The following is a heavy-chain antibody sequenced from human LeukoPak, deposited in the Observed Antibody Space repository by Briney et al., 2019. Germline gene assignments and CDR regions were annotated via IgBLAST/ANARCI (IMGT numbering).Heavy chain of an antibody. J-gene: IGHJ4*02. CDR1: GGSVSSGSYY. CDR3: ARDLGYRYFDY. CDR2: IYYSGST. D-gene: IGHD3-16*02. V-gene: IGHV4-61*01. Sequence: PSETLSLTCTVSGGSVSSGSYYWSWIRQPPGKGLEWIGYIYYSGSTDYNPSLKSRVTISVDTSKNQFSLKLTPVTAADTAVYYCARDLGYRYFDYWGQGTLVTVSS.